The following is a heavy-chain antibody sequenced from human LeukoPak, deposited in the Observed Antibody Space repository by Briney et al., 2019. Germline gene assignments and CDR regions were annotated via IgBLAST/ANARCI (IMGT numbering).Heavy chain of an antibody. Sequence: GGSLRLSCAASGFTFSDYYMSWIRQAPGKGLEWVSAISNNGGYTYYADSVQGRFTISRDNSKSTLCPQMNSLRAEDTAVYYCAKQLGYCSDGSCYFPYWGQGTLVTVSS. J-gene: IGHJ4*02. CDR3: AKQLGYCSDGSCYFPY. D-gene: IGHD2-15*01. CDR1: GFTFSDYY. V-gene: IGHV3-23*01. CDR2: ISNNGGYT.